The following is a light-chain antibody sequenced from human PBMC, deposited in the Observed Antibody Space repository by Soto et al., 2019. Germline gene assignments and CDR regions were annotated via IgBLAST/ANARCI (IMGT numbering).Light chain of an antibody. CDR3: QQSGT. Sequence: DIQMTQSPSSLSASVGDRVTITCRASQSISSYLNWYQQKPGKAPKLLIYAASSLQSGVPSRFSGSGSGTDFTLTISSLQPEDFVTYYCQQSGTFGQGTK. V-gene: IGKV1-39*01. CDR1: QSISSY. J-gene: IGKJ2*01. CDR2: AAS.